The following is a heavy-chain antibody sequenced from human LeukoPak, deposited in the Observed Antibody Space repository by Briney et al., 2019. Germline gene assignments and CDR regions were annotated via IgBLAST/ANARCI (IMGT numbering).Heavy chain of an antibody. D-gene: IGHD6-6*01. CDR2: ISSTSATI. CDR3: ARGSYSSSALLDP. J-gene: IGHJ5*02. Sequence: PGGSLRLSCAASGFTFNIYSMNWVRQAPGKGLEWVSYISSTSATIYYADSVKGRFTISRDNANNSLYLQMNSLRAEDTAVYYCARGSYSSSALLDPWGQGTLVTVSS. V-gene: IGHV3-48*01. CDR1: GFTFNIYS.